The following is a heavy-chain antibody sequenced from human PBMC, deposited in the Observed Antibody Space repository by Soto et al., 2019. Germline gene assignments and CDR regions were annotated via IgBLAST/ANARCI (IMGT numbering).Heavy chain of an antibody. CDR2: IIPIFGTA. D-gene: IGHD5-18*01. Sequence: GASVKVSCKASGGTFSSYAISWVRQAPGQGLEWMGGIIPIFGTANYAQKFQGRVTITADKSTSTAYMELSSLRSEDTAVYYCARVPQGYSYGSPKNYYFDYWGQGTLVTSPQ. V-gene: IGHV1-69*06. CDR3: ARVPQGYSYGSPKNYYFDY. CDR1: GGTFSSYA. J-gene: IGHJ4*02.